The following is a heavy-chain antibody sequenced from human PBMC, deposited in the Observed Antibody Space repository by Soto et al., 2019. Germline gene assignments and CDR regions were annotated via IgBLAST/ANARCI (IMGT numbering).Heavy chain of an antibody. CDR2: IYYSGRT. D-gene: IGHD2-2*02. J-gene: IGHJ5*02. CDR3: ARGYCSSTSCYIWDNWFDP. CDR1: GYSISSSYY. Sequence: SETLSLTCAVSGYSISSSYYWSWIRQPPGKGLEWIGYIYYSGRTNYNPSLKSRVTISVDTSKNQFSLKLSSVTAADTAVYYCARGYCSSTSCYIWDNWFDPWGQGTLVTVSS. V-gene: IGHV4-61*01.